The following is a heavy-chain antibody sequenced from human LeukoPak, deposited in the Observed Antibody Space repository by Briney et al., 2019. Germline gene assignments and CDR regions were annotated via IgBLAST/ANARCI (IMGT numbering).Heavy chain of an antibody. V-gene: IGHV3-48*01. Sequence: GGSLRLSCAASGFTFSSYSMNWVRQAPGKGLEWVSYISSSSSTIYYADSVKGRFTISRDNAKNSLYLQMNSLRAEDTAVYYCARDAFKDIVVVASSGDYWGQGTLVTVSS. D-gene: IGHD2-15*01. CDR3: ARDAFKDIVVVASSGDY. J-gene: IGHJ4*02. CDR1: GFTFSSYS. CDR2: ISSSSSTI.